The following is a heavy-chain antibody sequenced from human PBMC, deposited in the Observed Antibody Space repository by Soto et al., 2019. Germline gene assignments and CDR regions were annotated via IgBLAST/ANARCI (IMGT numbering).Heavy chain of an antibody. CDR3: ARRNYGSGSTYFDY. V-gene: IGHV4-61*01. D-gene: IGHD3-10*01. CDR2: IYYSGST. J-gene: IGHJ4*02. Sequence: PSETLSLTCTVSGGSVSSGSYYWSWIRQPPGKGLEWIGYIYYSGSTNYNPSLKSRVTISVDTSKNQFSLKLNSMTAADTAVYYCARRNYGSGSTYFDYWGQGTLVTVSS. CDR1: GGSVSSGSYY.